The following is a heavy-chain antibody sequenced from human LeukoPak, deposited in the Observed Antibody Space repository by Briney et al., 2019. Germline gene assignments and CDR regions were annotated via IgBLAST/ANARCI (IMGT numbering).Heavy chain of an antibody. CDR1: GFTFSSYA. Sequence: GGSLRLSCAASGFTFSSYAMHWVRQAPGKGLEWVAVISYDGSNKYYADSVKGRFTISRDNSKNTLYLQMNSLRAEDTAVYYCARDFQVVTITGAFDIWGQGTMVTVSS. CDR3: ARDFQVVTITGAFDI. D-gene: IGHD2-21*02. CDR2: ISYDGSNK. V-gene: IGHV3-30*04. J-gene: IGHJ3*02.